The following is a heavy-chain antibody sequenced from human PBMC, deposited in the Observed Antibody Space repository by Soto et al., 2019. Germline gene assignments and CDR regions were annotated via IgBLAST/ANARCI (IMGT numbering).Heavy chain of an antibody. CDR1: GFTFSSYA. CDR2: ISYDGSNK. D-gene: IGHD2-15*01. Sequence: GGSLRLSCAASGFTFSSYAMHWVRQAPGKGLEWVAVISYDGSNKYYADSVKGRFTISRDNSKNTLYLQMSSPRAEDTAVYYCARESCGSCYFGHGYNWFDPWGQGTLVTVYS. CDR3: ARESCGSCYFGHGYNWFDP. J-gene: IGHJ5*02. V-gene: IGHV3-30-3*01.